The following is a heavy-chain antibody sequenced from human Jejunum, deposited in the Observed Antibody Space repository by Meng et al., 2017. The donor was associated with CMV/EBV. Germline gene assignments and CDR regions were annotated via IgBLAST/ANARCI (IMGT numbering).Heavy chain of an antibody. CDR3: ATYYTGNYYFFDF. Sequence: SFSKYGLHWVRQDPGKGLEWVAFIRYDGNMRYYGDSVKGRFTISRDDSKETLYLQMNSLRAEDTALYYCATYYTGNYYFFDFWGQGTLVTVSS. CDR1: SFSKYG. CDR2: IRYDGNMR. V-gene: IGHV3-30*02. D-gene: IGHD3-3*01. J-gene: IGHJ4*02.